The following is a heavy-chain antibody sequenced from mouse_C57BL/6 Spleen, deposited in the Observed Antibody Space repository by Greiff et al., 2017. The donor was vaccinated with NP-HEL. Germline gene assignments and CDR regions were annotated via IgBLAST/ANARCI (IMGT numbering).Heavy chain of an antibody. CDR3: VRQPTGTGFDY. J-gene: IGHJ2*01. Sequence: EVKLVESGGGLVQPKGSLKLSCAASGFSFNTYAMNWVRQAPGKGLEWVARIRSKSNNYATYYADSVKDRFTISRDDSESMLYLQMNNLKTEDTAMYYCVRQPTGTGFDYWGQGTTLTVSS. CDR1: GFSFNTYA. CDR2: IRSKSNNYAT. V-gene: IGHV10-1*01. D-gene: IGHD4-1*02.